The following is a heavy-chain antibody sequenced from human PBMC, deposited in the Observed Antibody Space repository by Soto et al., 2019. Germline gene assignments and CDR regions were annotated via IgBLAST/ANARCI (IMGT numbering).Heavy chain of an antibody. CDR1: GFSLSTSGVG. Sequence: QITLKESGPTLVKPTQSLTLTCTFSGFSLSTSGVGVGWVRQPPGKALEWLALIYSNDDKSFSTSLKSSLTITKDTSKNQVVLTMTNMEPVYTGTYDFTPMRGSDLYGMAFWGNGTTVTVST. CDR3: TPMRGSDLYGMAF. V-gene: IGHV2-5*01. CDR2: IYSNDDK. D-gene: IGHD3-10*01. J-gene: IGHJ6*04.